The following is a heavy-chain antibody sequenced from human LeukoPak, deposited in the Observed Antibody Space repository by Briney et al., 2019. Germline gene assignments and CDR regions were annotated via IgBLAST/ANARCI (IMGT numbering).Heavy chain of an antibody. CDR3: AKMEGQRLYDYCMDV. CDR1: GFTINGNY. V-gene: IGHV3-23*01. Sequence: GGSLRLSCTASGFTINGNYLIWVRQAPGKGLEWVSAMSGSGYYTYYVESVKGRFTISRDNSKNTLYLHMNSLRADDTAVYYCAKMEGQRLYDYCMDVWGRGTTVTVSS. CDR2: MSGSGYYT. J-gene: IGHJ6*03. D-gene: IGHD3-3*01.